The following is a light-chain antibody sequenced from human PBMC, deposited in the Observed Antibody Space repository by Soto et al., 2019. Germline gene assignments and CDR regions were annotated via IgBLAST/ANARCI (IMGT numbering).Light chain of an antibody. CDR1: QGISGY. J-gene: IGKJ2*02. CDR3: QQTYSTPGT. Sequence: DIQMTQSPSSLSASVGDRVTITCRASQGISGYLNWYQQKPGRAPNLLIYTAFSLQSGVPSRFSGSASGTDFTLTISSLQPEDFATYYCQQTYSTPGTFGQGTKVDIK. V-gene: IGKV1-39*01. CDR2: TAF.